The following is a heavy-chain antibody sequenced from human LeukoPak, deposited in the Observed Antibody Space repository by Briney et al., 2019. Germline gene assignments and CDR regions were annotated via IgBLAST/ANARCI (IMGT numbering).Heavy chain of an antibody. CDR1: GGSISSYY. CDR2: IYHSGST. V-gene: IGHV4-38-2*02. Sequence: PSETLSLTCTVSGGSISSYYWSWIRQPPGKGLEWIGSIYHSGSTYYNPSLKSRVTISVDTSKNQFSLKLSSVTAADTAVYYCARDHYPPTVTTSGAAFDIWGQGTMVTVSS. J-gene: IGHJ3*02. CDR3: ARDHYPPTVTTSGAAFDI. D-gene: IGHD4-17*01.